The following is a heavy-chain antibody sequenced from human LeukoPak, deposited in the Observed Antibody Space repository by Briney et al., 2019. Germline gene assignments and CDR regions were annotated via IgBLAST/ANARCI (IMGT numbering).Heavy chain of an antibody. J-gene: IGHJ5*02. CDR2: ISSLSTYR. CDR3: ARGHGGNLRRT. Sequence: GGSLRLSCAASGFTFKIYSMNWVRQAPGKGLEWVASISSLSTYRYFADSVKGRFTVSRDNAKNSLYLEMNSLRAEDTAVYYCARGHGGNLRRTWGQGTLVTVSS. CDR1: GFTFKIYS. D-gene: IGHD4-23*01. V-gene: IGHV3-21*01.